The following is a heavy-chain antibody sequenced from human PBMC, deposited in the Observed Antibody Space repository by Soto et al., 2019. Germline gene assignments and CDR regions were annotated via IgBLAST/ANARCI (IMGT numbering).Heavy chain of an antibody. CDR1: SGSCGGYY. CDR3: ARAPKVSGSSQTRPAF. V-gene: IGHV4-34*01. D-gene: IGHD6-6*01. J-gene: IGHJ4*02. Sequence: PSAPLCLTCTVDSGSCGGYYGSWIRQNHGKGLEWIGEISQSGNTNYSPSLKSRVSISIDTSKKQFSLNLASVSAADTAVYYCARAPKVSGSSQTRPAFWGQGTLVTVSS. CDR2: ISQSGNT.